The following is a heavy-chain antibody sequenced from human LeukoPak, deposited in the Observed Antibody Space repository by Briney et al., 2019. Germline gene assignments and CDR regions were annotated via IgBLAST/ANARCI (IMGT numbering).Heavy chain of an antibody. CDR1: GGSISNFH. D-gene: IGHD6-19*01. Sequence: RASETLSLTCTVSGGSISNFHWSWIRQPPGKGLEWVGYIYDSGSTNYNPSLKSRVTRSLDTFKSQFSLKLSSVTAADTAVYYCARHSNSGWYTIDYWGQGTLVTVSS. V-gene: IGHV4-59*08. CDR3: ARHSNSGWYTIDY. CDR2: IYDSGST. J-gene: IGHJ4*02.